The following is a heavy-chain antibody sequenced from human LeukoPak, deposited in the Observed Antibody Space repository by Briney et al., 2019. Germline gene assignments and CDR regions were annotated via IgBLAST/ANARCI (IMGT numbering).Heavy chain of an antibody. J-gene: IGHJ4*02. Sequence: PGGSLRLSCAASGFTFSSYAMHWVRQAPGKGLEWVAVISYDGSNKYYADSVKGRFTISRDNSKNTLYLQMNSLRAEDTAVYYCARGCYDSSGYSPYYFDYWGQGTLVTVSS. CDR1: GFTFSSYA. CDR2: ISYDGSNK. D-gene: IGHD3-22*01. CDR3: ARGCYDSSGYSPYYFDY. V-gene: IGHV3-30-3*01.